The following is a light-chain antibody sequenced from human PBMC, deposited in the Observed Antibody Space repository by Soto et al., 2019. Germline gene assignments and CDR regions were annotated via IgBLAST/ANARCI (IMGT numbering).Light chain of an antibody. Sequence: DIPMTQFPSSLSAAVGDRVTITCLASQSVNYYLNWYQQKPGKAPKLLIYGASSLQSGVPSRFSGSGSGTDFTLSITSLQPEDFATYYCQQTSSTPLTFGGGTKVEIK. J-gene: IGKJ4*01. CDR3: QQTSSTPLT. V-gene: IGKV1-39*01. CDR1: QSVNYY. CDR2: GAS.